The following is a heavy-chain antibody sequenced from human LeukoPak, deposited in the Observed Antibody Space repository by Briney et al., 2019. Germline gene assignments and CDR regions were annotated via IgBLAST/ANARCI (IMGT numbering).Heavy chain of an antibody. CDR2: ISGSGGST. J-gene: IGHJ4*02. CDR3: AKNAYSYGYLDQSSFVDY. D-gene: IGHD5-18*01. Sequence: GGSLRLSCAASGFTFSSYAMSWVRQAPGKGLEWVSAISGSGGSTYYADSVKGRFTISRDNSKNTLYLQMNSLRAEDTAVYYCAKNAYSYGYLDQSSFVDYWGQGTLVTVSS. V-gene: IGHV3-23*01. CDR1: GFTFSSYA.